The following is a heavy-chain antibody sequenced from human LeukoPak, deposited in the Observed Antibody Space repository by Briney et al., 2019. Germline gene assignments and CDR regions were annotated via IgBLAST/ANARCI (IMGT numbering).Heavy chain of an antibody. J-gene: IGHJ6*03. CDR2: IIPIFGTA. V-gene: IGHV1-69*05. CDR3: ARVGSSGWYERGYYYYMDV. CDR1: GGTFSSYA. D-gene: IGHD6-19*01. Sequence: ASVKVSCKASGGTFSSYAISWVRQAPGQGLEWMGRIIPIFGTANHAQKFQGGVTITTDESTSTAYMELSSLRSEDTAVYYCARVGSSGWYERGYYYYMDVWGKGTTVTVSS.